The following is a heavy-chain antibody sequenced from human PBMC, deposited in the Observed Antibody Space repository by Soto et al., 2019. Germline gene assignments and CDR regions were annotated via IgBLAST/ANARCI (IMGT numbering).Heavy chain of an antibody. CDR3: ARDPNRDVVVAATPDRVVYDPNWLDP. Sequence: QVQLVQSGSELKKPGASVKVSCKASGYTFTSYAMNWVRQAPGQGLEWMGWINTNTGNPTYAQGFTGRFVFSLDTSVSTAYLQICSLKAEDTAVYYCARDPNRDVVVAATPDRVVYDPNWLDPWGQGTLVTVSS. D-gene: IGHD2-15*01. V-gene: IGHV7-4-1*01. CDR1: GYTFTSYA. J-gene: IGHJ5*02. CDR2: INTNTGNP.